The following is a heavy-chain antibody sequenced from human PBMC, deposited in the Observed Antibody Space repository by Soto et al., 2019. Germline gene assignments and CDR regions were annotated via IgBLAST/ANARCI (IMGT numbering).Heavy chain of an antibody. V-gene: IGHV4-39*01. J-gene: IGHJ4*02. CDR2: MYHGGTT. D-gene: IGHD6-13*01. CDR3: ARRDARAAATKWGDS. Sequence: SETLSLTCSVSGGSISSGSYYWGWIRQTPGRGLEWIASMYHGGTTYSNPSLKSRVTISVDTSKNQFSLRLTSVTAADTAVYYVARRDARAAATKWGDSGGQGTFV. CDR1: GGSISSGSYY.